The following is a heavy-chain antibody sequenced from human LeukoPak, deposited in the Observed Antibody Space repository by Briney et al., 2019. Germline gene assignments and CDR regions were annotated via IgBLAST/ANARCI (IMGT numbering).Heavy chain of an antibody. J-gene: IGHJ4*02. CDR1: AAYISNYY. V-gene: IGHV4-4*09. Sequence: SETLSLTCAVSAAYISNYYWSWIRQAPGKGLEWIGYISTSGSTNYNPSLKSRVSISLDTSENRFSLNLNFVTAADTAVYYCASPRSSYRYTFDYWGRGALVTVSS. CDR3: ASPRSSYRYTFDY. CDR2: ISTSGST. D-gene: IGHD3-16*02.